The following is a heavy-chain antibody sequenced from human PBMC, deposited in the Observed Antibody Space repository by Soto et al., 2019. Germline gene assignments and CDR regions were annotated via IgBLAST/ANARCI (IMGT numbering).Heavy chain of an antibody. J-gene: IGHJ1*01. CDR2: INSDGSST. V-gene: IGHV3-74*01. Sequence: PGGSLRLSCAASGFTFSSYWMHWVRQAPGKGLVWVSRINSDGSSTSYADSVKGRFTISRDNAKNTLYLQMNSLRAEDTAVYYCAREDYDILTGYLEYFQHWGQGTLVTVSS. D-gene: IGHD3-9*01. CDR3: AREDYDILTGYLEYFQH. CDR1: GFTFSSYW.